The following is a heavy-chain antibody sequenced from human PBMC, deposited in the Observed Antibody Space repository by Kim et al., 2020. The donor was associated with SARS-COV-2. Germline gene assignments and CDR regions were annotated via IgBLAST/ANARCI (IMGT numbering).Heavy chain of an antibody. Sequence: ASVKVSCKASGYTFTSYGISWVRQAPGQGLEWMGWISAYNGNTNYAQKLQGRVTMTTDTSTSTAYMELRSLRSDDTAVYYCARERWFMAAAPFDYWGQGTLVTVSS. CDR2: ISAYNGNT. V-gene: IGHV1-18*01. D-gene: IGHD6-13*01. CDR1: GYTFTSYG. J-gene: IGHJ4*02. CDR3: ARERWFMAAAPFDY.